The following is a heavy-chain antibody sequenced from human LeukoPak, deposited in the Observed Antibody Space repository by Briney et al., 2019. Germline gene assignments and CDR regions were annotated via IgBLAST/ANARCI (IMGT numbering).Heavy chain of an antibody. D-gene: IGHD3-22*01. J-gene: IGHJ6*02. CDR3: ARDFSTYYYDSSGYSELDYYYGMDV. V-gene: IGHV1-2*02. CDR2: INPNSGGT. CDR1: GYTSTGYY. Sequence: GASVKVSCKASGYTSTGYYMHWVRQAPGQGLEWMGWINPNSGGTNYAQKFQGRVTMTRDTSISTAYMELSRLRSDDTAVYYCARDFSTYYYDSSGYSELDYYYGMDVWGQGTTVTVSS.